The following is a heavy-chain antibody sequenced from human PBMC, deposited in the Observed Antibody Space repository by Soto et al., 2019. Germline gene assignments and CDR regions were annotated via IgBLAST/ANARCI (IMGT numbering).Heavy chain of an antibody. V-gene: IGHV4-31*03. CDR2: IYYSGST. D-gene: IGHD3-22*01. Sequence: PLSLTCTVSGGSISSGGYYWSWIRQHPGKGLEWIGYIYYSGSTYYNPSLKSRVTISVDTSKNQFSLKLSSVTAADTAVYYCATQKAHYYDSSGYLPDYWGQGTLVTVSS. CDR1: GGSISSGGYY. CDR3: ATQKAHYYDSSGYLPDY. J-gene: IGHJ4*02.